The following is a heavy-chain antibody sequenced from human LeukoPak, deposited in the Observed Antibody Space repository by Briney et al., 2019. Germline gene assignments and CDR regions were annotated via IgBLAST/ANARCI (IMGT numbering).Heavy chain of an antibody. J-gene: IGHJ3*02. CDR2: ISGSGNRT. CDR3: ARGGRGSAAVVAPRSFDI. D-gene: IGHD3-22*01. CDR1: GFTFSSYA. Sequence: GGSLRLPCAASGFTFSSYAMSWVRQAPGKGLEWVSSISGSGNRTYYADSVKGRFIISRDISENTLYLQMNSLRAEDSALYYCARGGRGSAAVVAPRSFDIWGQGTMVTVSS. V-gene: IGHV3-23*01.